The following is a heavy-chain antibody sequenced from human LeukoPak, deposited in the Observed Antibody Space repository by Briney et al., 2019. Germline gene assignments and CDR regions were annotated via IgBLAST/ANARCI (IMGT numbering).Heavy chain of an antibody. J-gene: IGHJ3*02. V-gene: IGHV4-39*07. D-gene: IGHD3-10*01. Sequence: SETLSLTCTVSGGSISSSSYYWSWIRQPPGKGLEWIGEINHSGSTNYNPSLKSRVTISVDTSKNQFSLKLSSVTAADTAVYYCARVTMVRGVTFDAFDIWGQGTMVTVSS. CDR3: ARVTMVRGVTFDAFDI. CDR2: INHSGST. CDR1: GGSISSSSYY.